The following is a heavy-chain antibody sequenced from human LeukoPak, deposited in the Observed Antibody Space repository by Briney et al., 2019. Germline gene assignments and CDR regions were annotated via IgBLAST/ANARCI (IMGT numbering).Heavy chain of an antibody. CDR1: GFIFSTYS. D-gene: IGHD2-15*01. CDR3: VRGQYCAGGSCYSSYFDS. V-gene: IGHV3-48*01. J-gene: IGHJ4*02. Sequence: LPGGSLRLSCAASGFIFSTYSMNWVRQAPGKGLEWVSHISSSGSFQYYPDSVKGRFTIARDNGNNSLYLQMDSLRAEDTAVYYCVRGQYCAGGSCYSSYFDSWGQGSLVSVSS. CDR2: ISSSGSFQ.